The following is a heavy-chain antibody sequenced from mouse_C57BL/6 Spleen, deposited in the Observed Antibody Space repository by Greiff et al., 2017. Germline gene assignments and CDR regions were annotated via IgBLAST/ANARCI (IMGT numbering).Heavy chain of an antibody. V-gene: IGHV1-69*01. J-gene: IGHJ3*01. CDR3: ARAYYYGSRGDCAY. Sequence: QVQLQQPGAELVMPGASVKLSCKASGYTFTSYWMHWVKQRPGQGLEWIGEIDPSDSYTNYNQKFKGKSTLTVDKSSSTAYMQLRSLTSEDSAVYYCARAYYYGSRGDCAYWGKGTLVTVSA. D-gene: IGHD1-1*01. CDR2: IDPSDSYT. CDR1: GYTFTSYW.